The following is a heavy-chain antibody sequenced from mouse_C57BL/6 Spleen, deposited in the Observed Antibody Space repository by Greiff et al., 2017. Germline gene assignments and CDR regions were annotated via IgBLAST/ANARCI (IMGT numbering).Heavy chain of an antibody. J-gene: IGHJ4*01. CDR3: ARKSYVVAMDY. V-gene: IGHV1-64*01. CDR2: IHPTGGNT. Sequence: QVQLQQPGAELVKPGASVKLSCKASGYTFTSYWMHWVKQRPGQGLEWIGMIHPTGGNTTYNEKFKSKATLTVDKSSSTAYMQLSSLTSEDSAVYYCARKSYVVAMDYGGQGASLTVSS. D-gene: IGHD6-5*01. CDR1: GYTFTSYW.